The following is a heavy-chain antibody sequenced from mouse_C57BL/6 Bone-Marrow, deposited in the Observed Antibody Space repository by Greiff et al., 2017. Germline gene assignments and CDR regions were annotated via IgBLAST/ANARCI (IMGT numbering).Heavy chain of an antibody. Sequence: ESGPGLVKPSQSLSLTCSVTGYSITSGYYWNWIRQFPGNKLEWMGYISYDGSNNYNPSLKNRISITRDTSTNQFFLKLNSVTTEDTATYYCARSGIYYYGSRVFYWYFDVWGTGTTVTVSS. CDR1: GYSITSGYY. D-gene: IGHD1-1*01. CDR2: ISYDGSN. V-gene: IGHV3-6*01. CDR3: ARSGIYYYGSRVFYWYFDV. J-gene: IGHJ1*03.